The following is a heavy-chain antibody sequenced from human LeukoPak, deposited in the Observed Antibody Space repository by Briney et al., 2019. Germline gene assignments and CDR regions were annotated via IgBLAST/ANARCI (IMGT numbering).Heavy chain of an antibody. D-gene: IGHD6-19*01. J-gene: IGHJ3*02. Sequence: GGSLRLSCAASGFTFSSYSMNWVRQAPGKGLEWISTISGAAFTTYYADSVKGRFTVSRDYSKNTLYLQMNTLRAEDTAVYYCAKERTVAVAGATAAFGIWGQGTMVTVSS. CDR2: ISGAAFTT. V-gene: IGHV3-23*01. CDR1: GFTFSSYS. CDR3: AKERTVAVAGATAAFGI.